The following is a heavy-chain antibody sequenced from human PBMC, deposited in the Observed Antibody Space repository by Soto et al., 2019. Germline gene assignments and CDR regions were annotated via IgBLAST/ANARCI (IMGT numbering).Heavy chain of an antibody. CDR3: ARDSDIAAPGTIDY. V-gene: IGHV1-18*01. CDR2: ISAYNGHT. J-gene: IGHJ4*02. D-gene: IGHD6-13*01. CDR1: GYTFSNYG. Sequence: ASVKVSCKASGYTFSNYGISWVRQAPGQGLEWMGWISAYNGHTNYAQKLQVRVTMTTDTSTSTAYMELRSLRSDDTAMYYCARDSDIAAPGTIDYWGQGTLVTVSS.